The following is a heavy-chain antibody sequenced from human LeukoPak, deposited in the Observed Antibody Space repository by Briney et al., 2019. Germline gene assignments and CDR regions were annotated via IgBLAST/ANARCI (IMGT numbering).Heavy chain of an antibody. J-gene: IGHJ4*02. CDR1: GFTFSSYA. CDR3: ARDRGQGVRGVITYYFDY. V-gene: IGHV3-23*01. D-gene: IGHD3-10*01. Sequence: GGSLRLSCAASGFTFSSYAMSWVRQAPGKGLEWVSAISGSGGSTYYADSVKGRFTISRDNSKNTLYLQMNSLRAEDTAVYYCARDRGQGVRGVITYYFDYWGQGTLVTVSS. CDR2: ISGSGGST.